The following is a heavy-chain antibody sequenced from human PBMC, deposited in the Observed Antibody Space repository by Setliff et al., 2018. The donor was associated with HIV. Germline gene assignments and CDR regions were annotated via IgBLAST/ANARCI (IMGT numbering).Heavy chain of an antibody. CDR1: GGSISSSDYY. CDR3: ARAGITIFWNAFDM. Sequence: PSETLSLTCTVSGGSISSSDYYWSWIIQPPGKGLEWIGYMYYSGSTYYNPSLKSRLTISLDASKNQFSLKLSTVTAADTAVYYCARAGITIFWNAFDMWGQGTMVTVSS. J-gene: IGHJ3*02. CDR2: MYYSGST. D-gene: IGHD3-9*01. V-gene: IGHV4-30-4*08.